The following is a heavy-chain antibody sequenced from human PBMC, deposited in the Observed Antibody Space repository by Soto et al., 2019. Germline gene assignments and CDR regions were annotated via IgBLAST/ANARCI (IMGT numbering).Heavy chain of an antibody. J-gene: IGHJ4*02. CDR3: AKDLGYCSGGSCYGPGNYFDY. CDR1: GFTFSSYA. V-gene: IGHV3-23*01. Sequence: EVQLLESGGGLVQPGGSLRLSCAASGFTFSSYAMSWVRQAPGKGLEWVSAISGSGGSTYYADSVKGQFTISRDNSKNTLYLQMNSLRAEDTAVYYCAKDLGYCSGGSCYGPGNYFDYWGQGTLVTVSS. CDR2: ISGSGGST. D-gene: IGHD2-15*01.